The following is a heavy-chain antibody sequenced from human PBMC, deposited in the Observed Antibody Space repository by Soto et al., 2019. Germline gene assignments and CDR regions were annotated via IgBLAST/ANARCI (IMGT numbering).Heavy chain of an antibody. CDR3: ARDTGTVMEYFDF. D-gene: IGHD1-7*01. V-gene: IGHV4-38-2*02. CDR1: AFSITSGDY. CDR2: IFQSGNA. J-gene: IGHJ4*02. Sequence: SQTLSLTCSVSAFSITSGDYWGFLRQPPGKGLEWIWSIFQSGNAYYNPSLKSRVTISVDTSKNQFSLKLNSVTAADTAVYYCARDTGTVMEYFDFWGQGTLVTVSS.